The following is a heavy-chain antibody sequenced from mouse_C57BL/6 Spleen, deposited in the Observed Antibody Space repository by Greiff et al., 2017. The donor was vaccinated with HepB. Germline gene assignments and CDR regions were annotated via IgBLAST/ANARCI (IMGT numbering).Heavy chain of an antibody. J-gene: IGHJ2*01. CDR3: ARGGVITTVVAIDY. CDR1: GYTFTSYG. D-gene: IGHD1-1*01. CDR2: IYPRSGNT. V-gene: IGHV1-81*01. Sequence: VQLQQSGAELARPGASVKLSCKASGYTFTSYGISWVKQSTGQGLEWIGEIYPRSGNTYYNEKFKGKATLTADKSSSTAYMELRSLTSEDSAVYFCARGGVITTVVAIDYWGQGTTLTVSS.